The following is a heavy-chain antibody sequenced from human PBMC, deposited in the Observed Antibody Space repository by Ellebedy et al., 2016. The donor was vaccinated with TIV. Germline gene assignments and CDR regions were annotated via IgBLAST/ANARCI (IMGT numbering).Heavy chain of an antibody. V-gene: IGHV1-69*13. Sequence: SVKVSCXASGGTFSSYAISWVRQAPGQGLEWMGGIIPIFGTANYAQKFQGRVTITADESTSTAYMELSSLRSEDTAVYYCARVGKGRIAARPGSDWFDPWGQGTLVTVSS. D-gene: IGHD6-6*01. J-gene: IGHJ5*02. CDR3: ARVGKGRIAARPGSDWFDP. CDR1: GGTFSSYA. CDR2: IIPIFGTA.